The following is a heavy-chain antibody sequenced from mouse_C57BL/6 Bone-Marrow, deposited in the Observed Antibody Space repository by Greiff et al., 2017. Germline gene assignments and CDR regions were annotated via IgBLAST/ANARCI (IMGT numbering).Heavy chain of an antibody. D-gene: IGHD3-2*02. Sequence: QVQLQQPGAELVKPGASVKLSCKASGYTFTSYWMHWVKQRPGQGLEWIGEIDPSDSYTNYNQKFKGKATLTVDTSSSTAYMQLSSLTSEDSAVYACASPTAQATWAWLAYWDQGKLVTVTA. CDR1: GYTFTSYW. V-gene: IGHV1-50*01. CDR2: IDPSDSYT. CDR3: ASPTAQATWAWLAY. J-gene: IGHJ3*01.